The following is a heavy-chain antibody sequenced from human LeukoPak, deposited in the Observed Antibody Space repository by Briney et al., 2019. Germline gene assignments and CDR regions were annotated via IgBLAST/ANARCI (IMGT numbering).Heavy chain of an antibody. CDR3: AKDSWDDIVVMVYAPSRGPFDY. J-gene: IGHJ4*02. Sequence: PGGSLRLSCAASGFTFSSYSMNWVRQAPGKGLEWVSYISSSSSTIYYADSVKGRFTISRDNSKNTLYLQMNSLRAEDTAVYYCAKDSWDDIVVMVYAPSRGPFDYWGQGTLVTVSS. CDR1: GFTFSSYS. V-gene: IGHV3-48*01. CDR2: ISSSSSTI. D-gene: IGHD2-8*01.